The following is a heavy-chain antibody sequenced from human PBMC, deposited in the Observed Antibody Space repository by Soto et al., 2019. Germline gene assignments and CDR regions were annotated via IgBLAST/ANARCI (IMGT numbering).Heavy chain of an antibody. J-gene: IGHJ4*02. CDR2: ITHSGSI. CDR3: ARRLCSGGTCAVDY. Sequence: QVQLQQWGTGLLKPSETLSLTCAVYGGSFSSYYWSWIRQPPGMGLEWIGEITHSGSINYNPSLKSRVTISVDTSKNQFSLKLNSVTAADTAVYHCARRLCSGGTCAVDYWGQGNLVTVSS. V-gene: IGHV4-34*01. D-gene: IGHD2-15*01. CDR1: GGSFSSYY.